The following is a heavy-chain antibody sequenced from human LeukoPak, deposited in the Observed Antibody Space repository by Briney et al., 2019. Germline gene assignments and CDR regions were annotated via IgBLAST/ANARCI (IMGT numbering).Heavy chain of an antibody. V-gene: IGHV4-59*12. J-gene: IGHJ4*02. Sequence: PSETLSLTCTVSGGSISSYYWSWIRQPPGKGLEWIGYIYYSGSTNYIPSLKSRVTISADTSKNQFSLKLSSVTAADTAVYYCARERGGINDYWGQGTLVTVSS. D-gene: IGHD3-10*01. CDR3: ARERGGINDY. CDR2: IYYSGST. CDR1: GGSISSYY.